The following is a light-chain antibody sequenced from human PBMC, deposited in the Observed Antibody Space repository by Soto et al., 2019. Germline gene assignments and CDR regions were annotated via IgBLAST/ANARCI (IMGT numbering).Light chain of an antibody. CDR1: SNDVGSSKY. Sequence: QSALTQPASVSGSPGQSITISCTGSSNDVGSSKYVFWYQHHPGKAPKVMIYEVRNRPSGVSNRFSGSQSGNTASLTISRLQAEDAADYYCCSYTTRGTLVFGGGTKLTVL. CDR3: CSYTTRGTLV. J-gene: IGLJ2*01. CDR2: EVR. V-gene: IGLV2-14*01.